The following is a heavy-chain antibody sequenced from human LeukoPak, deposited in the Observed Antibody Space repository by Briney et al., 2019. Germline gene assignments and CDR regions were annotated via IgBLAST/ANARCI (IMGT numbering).Heavy chain of an antibody. D-gene: IGHD3-16*01. CDR3: ARLVLSYGNAFDH. Sequence: SETLSLTCTVSGGSISGSDHYWCWIRQPPGKGLEWIGSINYSGNTFYDSSLKSRVTISVDTSKNHFSLRLTSVTAADTAVYYCARLVLSYGNAFDHWGQGALATVSS. J-gene: IGHJ4*02. CDR2: INYSGNT. CDR1: GGSISGSDHY. V-gene: IGHV4-39*02.